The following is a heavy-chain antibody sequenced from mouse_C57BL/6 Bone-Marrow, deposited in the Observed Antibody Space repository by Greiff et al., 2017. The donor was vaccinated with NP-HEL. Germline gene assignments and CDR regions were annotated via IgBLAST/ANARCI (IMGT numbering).Heavy chain of an antibody. J-gene: IGHJ1*03. D-gene: IGHD1-1*01. CDR3: AISFITTVVAPIYWYFDV. V-gene: IGHV1-74*01. CDR2: IHPSDSDT. Sequence: QVQLKQPGAELVKPGASVKVSCKASGYTFTSYWMHWVKQRPGQGLEWIGRIHPSDSDTNYNQKFKGKATLTVVKSSSTAYMQLSSLTSEDSAVYYCAISFITTVVAPIYWYFDVWGTGTTVTVSS. CDR1: GYTFTSYW.